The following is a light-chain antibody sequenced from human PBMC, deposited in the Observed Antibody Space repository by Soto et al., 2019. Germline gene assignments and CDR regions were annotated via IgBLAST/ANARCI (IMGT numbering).Light chain of an antibody. V-gene: IGKV3-11*01. Sequence: EIVMTQSPATLSVSPGERATLSCRAIQSVSSNLAWYQQKPGQAPRLLIYDASNRATGIPARFSGSGSGTDLTLTISSLEPEDAAVYYCQQRSNWPPITFGQGTRLE. CDR1: QSVSSN. J-gene: IGKJ5*01. CDR3: QQRSNWPPIT. CDR2: DAS.